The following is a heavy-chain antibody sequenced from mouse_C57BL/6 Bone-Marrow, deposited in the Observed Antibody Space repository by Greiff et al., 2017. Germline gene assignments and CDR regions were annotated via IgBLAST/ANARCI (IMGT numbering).Heavy chain of an antibody. CDR2: IDPSDSYT. V-gene: IGHV1-59*01. CDR1: GYTFTSYW. Sequence: QVQLKQPGAELVRPGTSVKLSCKASGYTFTSYWMHWVKQRPGQGLEWIGVIDPSDSYTNYNQKFKGKATLTVDTSSSTAYMQLSSLTSEDSAVYYCARAGIVSNPAWFAYWGQGTLVTVSA. J-gene: IGHJ3*01. D-gene: IGHD2-5*01. CDR3: ARAGIVSNPAWFAY.